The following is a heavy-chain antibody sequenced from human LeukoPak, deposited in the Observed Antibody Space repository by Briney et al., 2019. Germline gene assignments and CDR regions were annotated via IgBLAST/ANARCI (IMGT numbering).Heavy chain of an antibody. D-gene: IGHD2-2*01. J-gene: IGHJ6*02. Sequence: WASVKVSCKASGGTFSSFTFTWVRQAPGQGLEWMGGIFPIVGAATYAQKFEGRLTISKDEFTTTAYMELSGLRSQDTAVYYCARVPAAMNGPEYYYYYGMDVWGQGTTVTVSS. CDR1: GGTFSSFT. CDR2: IFPIVGAA. V-gene: IGHV1-69*16. CDR3: ARVPAAMNGPEYYYYYGMDV.